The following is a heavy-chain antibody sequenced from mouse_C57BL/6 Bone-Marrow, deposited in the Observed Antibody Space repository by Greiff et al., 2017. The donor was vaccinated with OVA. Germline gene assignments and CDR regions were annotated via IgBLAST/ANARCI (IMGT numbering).Heavy chain of an antibody. CDR1: GYTFTSYW. D-gene: IGHD1-2*01. CDR2: IDPNSGGT. Sequence: VQLQQPGAELVKPGASVKLSCKASGYTFTSYWMHWVKQRPGRGLEWIGRIDPNSGGTKYNEKFKSKATLTVDKPSSTAYMQLSSLTSGDSAVYYCAREVHLSSPAYWGQGTLVTVSA. V-gene: IGHV1-72*01. J-gene: IGHJ3*01. CDR3: AREVHLSSPAY.